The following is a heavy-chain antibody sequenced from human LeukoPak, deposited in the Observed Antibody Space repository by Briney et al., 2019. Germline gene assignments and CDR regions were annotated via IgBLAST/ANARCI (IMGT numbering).Heavy chain of an antibody. Sequence: SETLSLTCTVSGGFISSYYWSWIRQPPGKGLEWIGYIYYSGSTNYNPSLKSRVTISVDTSKNQFSLKLSSVTAADTAVYYCARDRANWGSRDAFDIWGQGTMVTVSS. CDR2: IYYSGST. V-gene: IGHV4-59*01. CDR3: ARDRANWGSRDAFDI. D-gene: IGHD7-27*01. J-gene: IGHJ3*02. CDR1: GGFISSYY.